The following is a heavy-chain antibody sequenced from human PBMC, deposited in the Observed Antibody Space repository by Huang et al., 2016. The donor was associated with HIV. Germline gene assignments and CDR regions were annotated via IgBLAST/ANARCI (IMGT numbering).Heavy chain of an antibody. J-gene: IGHJ4*02. V-gene: IGHV4-39*01. CDR2: MYYSGST. D-gene: IGHD3-3*01. CDR1: VGSISSSFDY. Sequence: QVQLQESGRGLVKPSETLSLTCTVSVGSISSSFDYWGWIRQSPGKGLEWIGSMYYSGSTHYNPSLKVRVTIAAATSNSQFSLKLTSVTAADSAVYYCVRHRPNYDFWSGYYPYFDDWGQGTLVTVSS. CDR3: VRHRPNYDFWSGYYPYFDD.